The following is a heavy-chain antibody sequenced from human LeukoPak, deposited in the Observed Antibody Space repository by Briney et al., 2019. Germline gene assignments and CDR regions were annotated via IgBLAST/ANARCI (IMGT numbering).Heavy chain of an antibody. D-gene: IGHD1-26*01. CDR3: ARDRGIVGTTGYYYMDV. Sequence: GGSLRLSCVASGFSFSDYYMSWIRQAPGKGLEWVSHIGSTIYYADSVKGRFTISRDNAKNSLYLQMNSLRAEDTADYYCARDRGIVGTTGYYYMDVWGKGTTVTVSS. J-gene: IGHJ6*03. CDR1: GFSFSDYY. V-gene: IGHV3-11*04. CDR2: IGSTI.